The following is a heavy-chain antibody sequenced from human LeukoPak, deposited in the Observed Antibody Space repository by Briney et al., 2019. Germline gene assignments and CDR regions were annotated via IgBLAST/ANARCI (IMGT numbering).Heavy chain of an antibody. CDR1: RFSFSSYA. CDR3: AKDINYYYDTGGLYYFDY. V-gene: IGHV3-23*01. D-gene: IGHD3-22*01. J-gene: IGHJ4*02. CDR2: ISGSGGST. Sequence: GGSLRLSCEASRFSFSSYAMSWVRQAPGKGLEWVSAISGSGGSTYYADSVKGRFTVSRDNSKNTLYLQMNSLRAEDTAVYYCAKDINYYYDTGGLYYFDYWGQGTLVTVSS.